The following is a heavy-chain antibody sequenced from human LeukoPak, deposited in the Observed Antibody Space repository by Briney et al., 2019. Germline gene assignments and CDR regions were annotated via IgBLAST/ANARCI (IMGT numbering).Heavy chain of an antibody. J-gene: IGHJ4*02. D-gene: IGHD1-26*01. CDR2: ITDNGGST. Sequence: GGSLRLSCAASGFTFSSSAMGWVRQAPGKGLEWVSTITDNGGSTYFADSVKGRFTISRDNSKNTLQLQMRSLRAEDTAVYYCAKSNSGSYSRGFDSWGQGTLVTVSS. CDR3: AKSNSGSYSRGFDS. V-gene: IGHV3-23*01. CDR1: GFTFSSSA.